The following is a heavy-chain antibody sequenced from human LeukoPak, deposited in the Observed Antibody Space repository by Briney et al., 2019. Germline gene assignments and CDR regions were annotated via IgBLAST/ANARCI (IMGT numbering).Heavy chain of an antibody. CDR1: GFTFSTYS. CDR3: ASDPRALRLQSYYYYYMDV. V-gene: IGHV3-21*01. J-gene: IGHJ6*03. CDR2: ISSSSSYI. Sequence: GGSLRLSRAASGFTFSTYSMNWVRQAPGKGLEWVSSISSSSSYIYYADSVKGRFTISRDNAKNSLYLQMNSLRAEDTAVYYCASDPRALRLQSYYYYYMDVWGKGTTVTVSS. D-gene: IGHD5-12*01.